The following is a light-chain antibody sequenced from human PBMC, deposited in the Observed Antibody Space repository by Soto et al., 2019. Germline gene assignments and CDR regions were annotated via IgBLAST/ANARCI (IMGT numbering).Light chain of an antibody. CDR1: SGHSSYA. J-gene: IGLJ2*01. Sequence: QAVLTQSPSASASLGASVKLTCTLSSGHSSYAIAWHQQQPEKGPRYLMKFNSDGSHIKGDGIPDRFSGSRSGAERYLTISSLQSEDEADYYCQTWGTGIVVFGGGTKVTVL. CDR2: FNSDGSH. V-gene: IGLV4-69*01. CDR3: QTWGTGIVV.